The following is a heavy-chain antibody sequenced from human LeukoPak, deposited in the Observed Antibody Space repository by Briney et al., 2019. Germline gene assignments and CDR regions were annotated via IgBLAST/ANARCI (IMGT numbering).Heavy chain of an antibody. Sequence: SETLSLTCNVSGVSIATHYWSWIRQSPGKGLEWIGYVDHTGSTNFNPSLNGRVTISRDTSKNHFSLRLRSVTAADTAVYFCARGRVSSSTWYSTYYYYFYMDVWGKGTTVTVSS. D-gene: IGHD4-11*01. CDR3: ARGRVSSSTWYSTYYYYFYMDV. CDR1: GVSIATHY. J-gene: IGHJ6*03. CDR2: VDHTGST. V-gene: IGHV4-59*11.